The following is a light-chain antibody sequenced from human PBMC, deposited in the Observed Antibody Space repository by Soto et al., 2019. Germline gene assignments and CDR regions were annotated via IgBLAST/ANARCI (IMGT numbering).Light chain of an antibody. CDR1: SSNIGSNT. CDR3: AAWDDSLNGVV. CDR2: SNN. V-gene: IGLV1-44*01. Sequence: QSVLTQPPSASGTPGHRVTISCSGSSSNIGSNTVNWYQQLPGTAPKLLIYSNNQRPSGVPDRFSGSKSGTSASLAISGLQSEAEADYYCAAWDDSLNGVVFGGGTKLTVL. J-gene: IGLJ2*01.